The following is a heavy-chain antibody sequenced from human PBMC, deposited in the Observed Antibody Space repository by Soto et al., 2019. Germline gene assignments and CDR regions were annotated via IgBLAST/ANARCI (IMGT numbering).Heavy chain of an antibody. CDR1: GCNFNTFD. Sequence: ASVKVSCKASGCNFNTFDISWVRQATVHGLEWMGWLNPNSGNTGYAQELRGRFTMTRNTSNTTAYMELTSLTSDETGVYYCAGGNFRYWGQGPLVTVSS. V-gene: IGHV1-8*02. CDR2: LNPNSGNT. J-gene: IGHJ4*02. CDR3: AGGNFRY.